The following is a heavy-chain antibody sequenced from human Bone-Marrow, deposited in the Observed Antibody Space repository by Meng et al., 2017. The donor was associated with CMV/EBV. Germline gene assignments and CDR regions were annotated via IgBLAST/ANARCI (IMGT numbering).Heavy chain of an antibody. J-gene: IGHJ6*02. V-gene: IGHV3-7*01. CDR3: AREYYDFWRGEYSLDG. Sequence: GVSLRLSCVVSGFTFSNYWMSWVRQAPGKGLEWVANIKQDGSETYYVDPVEGRFTISRDNAKNSLYLQMNSLRDEDTAVYFCAREYYDFWRGEYSLDGWGHGTTVTVSS. CDR1: GFTFSNYW. D-gene: IGHD3-3*01. CDR2: IKQDGSET.